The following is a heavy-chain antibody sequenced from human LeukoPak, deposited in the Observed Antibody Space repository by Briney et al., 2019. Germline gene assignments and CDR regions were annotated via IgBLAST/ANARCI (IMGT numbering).Heavy chain of an antibody. CDR1: GFTFSTYS. D-gene: IGHD5-12*01. V-gene: IGHV3-48*02. CDR2: ISSSSTAI. J-gene: IGHJ4*02. Sequence: QSGGSLRLSCAASGFTFSTYSMNWVRQAPGKGLEWVSYISSSSTAIYYADSVKGRFTISRDNAENSLYLQMNSLRDEDTAVYYCAKVYSDYVIFDFWGQGTLVTVSS. CDR3: AKVYSDYVIFDF.